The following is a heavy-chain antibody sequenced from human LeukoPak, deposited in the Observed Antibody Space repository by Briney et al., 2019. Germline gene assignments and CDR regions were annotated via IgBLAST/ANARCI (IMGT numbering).Heavy chain of an antibody. CDR2: INHSGST. CDR3: ARLLYYYYYGMDV. J-gene: IGHJ6*02. Sequence: PSETLSLTCAVYGGSFSGYYWSWIRQPPGKGLEWIGEINHSGSTNYNPSLKSRVTISVDTSKNQFSLKLSSVTAADTAVYYCARLLYYYYYGMDVWGQGTTVTVSS. V-gene: IGHV4-34*01. CDR1: GGSFSGYY.